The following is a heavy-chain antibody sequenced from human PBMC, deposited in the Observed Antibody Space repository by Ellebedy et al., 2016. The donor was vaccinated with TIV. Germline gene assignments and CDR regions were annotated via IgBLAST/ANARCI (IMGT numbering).Heavy chain of an antibody. V-gene: IGHV3-48*04. J-gene: IGHJ4*02. CDR2: ISGSGGTV. CDR3: ARANYDSSGYPIYYFDY. D-gene: IGHD3-22*01. CDR1: GFTFSTYN. Sequence: GGSLRLSCAASGFTFSTYNMNWVRQAPGKGLEWVSFISGSGGTVYYADSVKGRVTISRDNAKNSLFLQMNSLRVEDTAVYYCARANYDSSGYPIYYFDYWGQGTLATVSS.